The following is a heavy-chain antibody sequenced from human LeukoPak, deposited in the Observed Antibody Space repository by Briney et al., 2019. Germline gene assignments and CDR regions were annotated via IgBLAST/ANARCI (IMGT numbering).Heavy chain of an antibody. Sequence: SETLSLTCAVYGGSLSGYYWSWIRQPPGKGLEWIGEINYSGSTNYNPSLKSRVTISVDTSKNQFSLKLSSVTAADTAVYYCARGPHYYDSSGYSGAFDYWGQGTLVTVSS. D-gene: IGHD3-22*01. V-gene: IGHV4-34*01. CDR1: GGSLSGYY. J-gene: IGHJ4*02. CDR3: ARGPHYYDSSGYSGAFDY. CDR2: INYSGST.